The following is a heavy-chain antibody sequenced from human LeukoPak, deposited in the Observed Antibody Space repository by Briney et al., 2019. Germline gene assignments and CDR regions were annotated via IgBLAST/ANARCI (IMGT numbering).Heavy chain of an antibody. V-gene: IGHV3-48*01. CDR2: ISSSSSTI. CDR1: GFTFSSYS. D-gene: IGHD6-13*01. Sequence: GGSLRLSCAASGFTFSSYSMNWVRQAPGKGLEWVSYISSSSSTIYYADSVKGRFTISRDNAKNSLYLQMNSLRAEDTAVYYCASSTYSSSWPFDPWGQGTLVTVSS. CDR3: ASSTYSSSWPFDP. J-gene: IGHJ5*02.